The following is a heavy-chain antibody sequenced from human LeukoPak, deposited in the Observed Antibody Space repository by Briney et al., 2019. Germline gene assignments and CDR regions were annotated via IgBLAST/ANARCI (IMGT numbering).Heavy chain of an antibody. D-gene: IGHD1-26*01. J-gene: IGHJ3*02. CDR3: ARDIPRVGGDAFDI. Sequence: SGXXLVNPTQPLTLTCTFSGFSLSTSGVGVGWIRQPPGKALEWLALIYWDDDKRYSPSRKRRLNITQETYKKQVVLTMTNMDPVDTATYYCARDIPRVGGDAFDIWGQGTMVTVSS. CDR1: GFSLSTSGVG. CDR2: IYWDDDK. V-gene: IGHV2-5*02.